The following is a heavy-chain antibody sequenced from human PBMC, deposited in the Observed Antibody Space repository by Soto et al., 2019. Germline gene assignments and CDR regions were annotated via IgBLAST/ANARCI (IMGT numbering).Heavy chain of an antibody. CDR3: PTVRFGESQH. CDR2: IYYSGST. CDR1: GGSMSSSSYY. Sequence: TLRLRCTGSGGSMSSSSYYGGWIRQPPGKGLEWIGSIYYSGSTYYNPSLKSRVTISVDTSKNQFSLKLSSVTAADTSVYFRPTVRFGESQHWAQCPFLIVS. D-gene: IGHD3-10*01. J-gene: IGHJ1*01. V-gene: IGHV4-39*01.